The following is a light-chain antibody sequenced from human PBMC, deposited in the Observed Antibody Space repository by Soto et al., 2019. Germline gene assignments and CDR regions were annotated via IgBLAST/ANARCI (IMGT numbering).Light chain of an antibody. CDR2: DVS. CDR1: ETVSTN. CDR3: QQYLTWPGT. J-gene: IGKJ1*01. V-gene: IGKV3-15*01. Sequence: EPVLTQSPATLSLSPGERVTLTCKASETVSTNLAWYQQRTGQAPRLLIYDVSTGATGIPDRFSGRRSGTELTLTVTRLQSEDFALYYCQQYLTWPGTFGQGTKVDIK.